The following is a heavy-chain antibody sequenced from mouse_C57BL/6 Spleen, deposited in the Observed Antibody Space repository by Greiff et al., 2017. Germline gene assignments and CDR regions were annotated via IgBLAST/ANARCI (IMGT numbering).Heavy chain of an antibody. CDR3: ARDREANWDWYFEV. V-gene: IGHV3-1*01. J-gene: IGHJ1*03. Sequence: EVQLQQSGPGMVKPSPSLSLTCTVTGYSITSGYDWHWIRHFPGNKLEWMGYISYSGSTNYNPSLKSRISITHDTSKNHFFLKLNSVTTEDTATYYFARDREANWDWYFEVWGTGTTVTVSS. D-gene: IGHD4-1*01. CDR2: ISYSGST. CDR1: GYSITSGYD.